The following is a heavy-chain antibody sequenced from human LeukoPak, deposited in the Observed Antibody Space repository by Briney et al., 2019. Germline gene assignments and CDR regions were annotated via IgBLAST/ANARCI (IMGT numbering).Heavy chain of an antibody. D-gene: IGHD1-26*01. CDR2: ISYDGSNK. J-gene: IGHJ3*02. V-gene: IGHV3-30*03. Sequence: PGGSLRLSCAASGFTFSSYGMHWVRQAPGKGLEWVAVISYDGSNKYYADSVKGRFTISRDNAKNSLYLQMNSLRAEDTAVYYCARDMAETEIVGATYAFDIWGQGTMVTVSS. CDR1: GFTFSSYG. CDR3: ARDMAETEIVGATYAFDI.